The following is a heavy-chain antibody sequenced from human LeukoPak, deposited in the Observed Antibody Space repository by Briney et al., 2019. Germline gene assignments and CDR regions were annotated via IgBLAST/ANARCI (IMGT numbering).Heavy chain of an antibody. CDR1: GFTFSTYA. CDR3: TKRPSTDGYNS. Sequence: AGGSLRLSCAVSGFTFSTYAMSWVRQAPGKGLEWVSVISGSGDNTYYADSVKGRFTISRDNFKNTSYLQMNSLRAEDTALYYCTKRPSTDGYNSWGQGTLVTVSS. J-gene: IGHJ5*02. V-gene: IGHV3-23*01. CDR2: ISGSGDNT. D-gene: IGHD5-24*01.